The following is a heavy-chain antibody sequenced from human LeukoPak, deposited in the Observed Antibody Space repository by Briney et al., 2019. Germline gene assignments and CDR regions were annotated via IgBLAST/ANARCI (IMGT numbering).Heavy chain of an antibody. CDR3: ARVGAAAGTSDY. CDR2: INHSGST. V-gene: IGHV4-34*01. J-gene: IGHJ4*02. CDR1: GGSISSGGYS. D-gene: IGHD6-13*01. Sequence: SETLSLTCAVSGGSISSGGYSWSWIRQPPGKGLEWIGEINHSGSTNYNPSLKSRVTISVDTSKNQFSLKLSSVTAADTAVYYCARVGAAAGTSDYWGQGTLVTVSS.